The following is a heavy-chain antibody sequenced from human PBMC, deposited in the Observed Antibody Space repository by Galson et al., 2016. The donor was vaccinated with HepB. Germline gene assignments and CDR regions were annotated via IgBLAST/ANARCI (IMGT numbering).Heavy chain of an antibody. D-gene: IGHD6-19*01. J-gene: IGHJ4*02. CDR3: ARHPRIAVAALDY. CDR1: GYSLTELS. V-gene: IGHV1-24*01. CDR2: FDPEDVQI. Sequence: SVKVSCKVSGYSLTELSIHWVRQAPGKGPEWMGGFDPEDVQISYAQKFQGRVIMTEDTSTDTAYIELSSLRSEDTAVYYCARHPRIAVAALDYWGQGTLVTVSS.